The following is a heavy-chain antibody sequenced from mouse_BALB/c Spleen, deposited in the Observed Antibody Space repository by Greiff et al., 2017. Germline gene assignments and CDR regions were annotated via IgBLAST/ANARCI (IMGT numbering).Heavy chain of an antibody. Sequence: EVKLVESGGGLVKPGGSLKLSCAASGFTFSSYTMSWVRQTPEKRLEWVATISSGGSYTYYPDSVKGRITISRDNAKNTLYLQMSSLESEDTAMYYSRRDQSPFDYWGQGTTVTVSS. CDR1: GFTFSSYT. J-gene: IGHJ2*01. CDR2: ISSGGSYT. V-gene: IGHV5-6-4*01. CDR3: RRDQSPFDY.